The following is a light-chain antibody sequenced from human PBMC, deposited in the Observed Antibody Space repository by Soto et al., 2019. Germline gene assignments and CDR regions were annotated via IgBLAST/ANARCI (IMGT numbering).Light chain of an antibody. V-gene: IGKV3-15*01. Sequence: EILMTQSPATLSVPPGERATLSCRARQSITNNLAWYQHKPGQAPRLLIYRASARATGIPARFSGSGSGTEFTLTINSLQSEDFAVYYCQQYNQWPGTFGPGTRWISN. CDR2: RAS. J-gene: IGKJ3*01. CDR3: QQYNQWPGT. CDR1: QSITNN.